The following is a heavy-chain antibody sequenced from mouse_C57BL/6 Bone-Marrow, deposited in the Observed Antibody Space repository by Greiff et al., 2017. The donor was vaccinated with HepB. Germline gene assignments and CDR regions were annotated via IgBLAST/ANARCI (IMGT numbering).Heavy chain of an antibody. J-gene: IGHJ4*01. CDR3: ARLSTTVVARDYAMDY. D-gene: IGHD1-1*01. CDR2: ISNGGGST. Sequence: EVQRVESGGGLVQPGGSLKLSCAASGFTFSDYYMYWVRQTPEKRLEWVAYISNGGGSTYYPDTVKGRFTISRDNAKNTLYLQMSRLKSEDTAMYYCARLSTTVVARDYAMDYWGQGTSVTVSS. V-gene: IGHV5-12*01. CDR1: GFTFSDYY.